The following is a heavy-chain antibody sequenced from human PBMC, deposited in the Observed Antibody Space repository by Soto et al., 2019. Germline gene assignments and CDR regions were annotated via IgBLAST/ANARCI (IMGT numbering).Heavy chain of an antibody. J-gene: IGHJ4*02. CDR3: AKDRGQLGPIDY. Sequence: QVQLVESGGGVVQPGRSLRLSCAASGFTFISYGMHWVRQAPGKGLEWVAVISYDGSNKYFADSVKGRFTISRDKAKTTLYLQMNSLRAEDTAVYYCAKDRGQLGPIDYWGQGTLVTVSS. V-gene: IGHV3-30*18. CDR1: GFTFISYG. D-gene: IGHD6-6*01. CDR2: ISYDGSNK.